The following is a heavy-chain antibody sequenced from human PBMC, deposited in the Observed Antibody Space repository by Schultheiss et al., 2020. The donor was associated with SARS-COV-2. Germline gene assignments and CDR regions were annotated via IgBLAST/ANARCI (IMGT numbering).Heavy chain of an antibody. J-gene: IGHJ4*02. D-gene: IGHD5-24*01. V-gene: IGHV3-23*01. CDR1: GFTFSTYA. CDR3: ASRRWLQGDY. Sequence: GGSLRLSCAASGFTFSTYAMSWVRQAPGKGLEWLSAISGSGGSTYYADSVKGRFTISRDNSKNTVYLQMNSLRAEDTAEYYCASRRWLQGDYWGQGTLVTVSS. CDR2: ISGSGGST.